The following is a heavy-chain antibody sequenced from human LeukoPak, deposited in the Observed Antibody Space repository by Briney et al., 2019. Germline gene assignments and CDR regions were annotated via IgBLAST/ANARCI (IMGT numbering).Heavy chain of an antibody. CDR3: ATGYNILTGPDF. D-gene: IGHD3-9*01. CDR2: INTYTRNP. CDR1: ENTFTSNA. Sequence: GASVKVSCKTSENTFTSNALNWVRQAPGQGLEWMGWINTYTRNPTYARGFSGRFVFSLDTSVSTASLQISGLKAEDTALYYCATGYNILTGPDFWGQGTLVTVSS. J-gene: IGHJ4*02. V-gene: IGHV7-4-1*02.